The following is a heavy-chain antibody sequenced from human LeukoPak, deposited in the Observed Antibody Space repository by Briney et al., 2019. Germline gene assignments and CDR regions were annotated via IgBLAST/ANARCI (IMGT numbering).Heavy chain of an antibody. D-gene: IGHD1-14*01. CDR3: ARGGTFDP. J-gene: IGHJ5*02. V-gene: IGHV1-3*01. CDR1: GYTFTSYT. CDR2: ISAGNDDT. Sequence: ASVKVSCKASGYTFTSYTMHWLRQAPGQRLEWMGCISAGNDDTKYSQNFQGRVIISRDTSASTGYMELSSLRSGDTAVYYCARGGTFDPWGQGTLVIVSS.